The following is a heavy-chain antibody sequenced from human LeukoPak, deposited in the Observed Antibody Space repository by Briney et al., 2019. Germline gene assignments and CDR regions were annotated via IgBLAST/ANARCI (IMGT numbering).Heavy chain of an antibody. D-gene: IGHD3-3*01. V-gene: IGHV1-69*06. CDR1: GGSFTNNA. J-gene: IGHJ4*02. Sequence: SVKVSCKVSGGSFTNNAISWVRQAPGQGPERMGRILPIFGTAEYAERFQGRVTITADKSTTTAYMELTSLKVEDTALYFCARGKGFVGHFDFWGQGTLVTVSS. CDR2: ILPIFGTA. CDR3: ARGKGFVGHFDF.